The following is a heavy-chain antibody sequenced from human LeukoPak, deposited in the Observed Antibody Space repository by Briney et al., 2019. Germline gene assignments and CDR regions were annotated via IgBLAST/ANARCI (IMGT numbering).Heavy chain of an antibody. Sequence: SVKVSCKASGGTFSSYAISWVRQAPGQGLEWMGGIIPIFGTANYAQKFQGRVTITTDESTSTAYMELSSLRSDDTAVYYCARDITYSYGRHNWFDPWGQGTLVTVSS. V-gene: IGHV1-69*05. D-gene: IGHD5-18*01. CDR1: GGTFSSYA. CDR3: ARDITYSYGRHNWFDP. CDR2: IIPIFGTA. J-gene: IGHJ5*02.